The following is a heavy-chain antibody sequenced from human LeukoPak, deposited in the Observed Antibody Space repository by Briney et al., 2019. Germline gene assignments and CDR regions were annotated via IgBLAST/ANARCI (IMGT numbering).Heavy chain of an antibody. CDR3: VRELYNYGMDV. J-gene: IGHJ6*02. V-gene: IGHV3-30-3*01. CDR2: ISNDGSQE. Sequence: GGSLRLSCAASGFSFSTYSMHWVRQAPGKGLEWVMAISNDGSQEYYANSVKGRFTISRDNSKNTLYLQMNSLRPEDTAVFYCVRELYNYGMDVWGQGTTVTVSS. CDR1: GFSFSTYS.